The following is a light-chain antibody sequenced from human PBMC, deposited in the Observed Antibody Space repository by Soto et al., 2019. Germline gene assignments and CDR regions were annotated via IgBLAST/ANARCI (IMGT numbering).Light chain of an antibody. Sequence: DIQMTQSPSSVYASVGDRFTITFRSSLGISSWLVWYQQKPGKAPTLLIYSASSLQSGVPSRFIGSGSGTDFTLTISSLQPEAFATSYCQHADSFPLITFGQGTRLEIK. V-gene: IGKV1-12*01. CDR2: SAS. CDR1: LGISSW. CDR3: QHADSFPLIT. J-gene: IGKJ5*01.